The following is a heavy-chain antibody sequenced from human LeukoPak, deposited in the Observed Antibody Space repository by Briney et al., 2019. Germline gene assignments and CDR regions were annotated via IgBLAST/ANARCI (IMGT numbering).Heavy chain of an antibody. CDR2: IFSGGGT. Sequence: GGSLRLSCAASGFTVSSSYMNWVRQAPGKGLEWVSLIFSGGGTYYADSVKGRLTISRDNSKNTLFLQMNSLRAEDTAVYYCARGGVVYPDSFDIWGRGTMVTVSS. V-gene: IGHV3-66*01. CDR3: ARGGVVYPDSFDI. J-gene: IGHJ3*02. CDR1: GFTVSSSY. D-gene: IGHD2-15*01.